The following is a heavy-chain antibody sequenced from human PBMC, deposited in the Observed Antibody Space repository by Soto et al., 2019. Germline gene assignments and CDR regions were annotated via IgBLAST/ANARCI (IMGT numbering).Heavy chain of an antibody. CDR2: IYHSGST. Sequence: QVQLQESGPGLVKPSGTLSLTCAVSGGSISSSNWWSWVRQPPGKGLEWIGEIYHSGSTNYNPSLKRRVTISVDKSKNQFSLKLSSVTAADTAVYYCARVVTEYSSSSCMDVWGQGTTVTVSS. J-gene: IGHJ6*02. V-gene: IGHV4-4*02. D-gene: IGHD6-6*01. CDR1: GGSISSSNW. CDR3: ARVVTEYSSSSCMDV.